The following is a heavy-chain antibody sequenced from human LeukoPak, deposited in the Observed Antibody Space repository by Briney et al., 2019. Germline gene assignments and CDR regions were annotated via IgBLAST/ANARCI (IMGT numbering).Heavy chain of an antibody. CDR2: INPNSGGT. D-gene: IGHD3-3*01. CDR1: GYTFAGYY. J-gene: IGHJ4*02. V-gene: IGHV1-2*02. CDR3: ARRDFWSGWKPFDY. Sequence: ASVKVSCKASGYTFAGYYLHWVRQAPGQGLEWMGWINPNSGGTDYTQKFQGRVTMTRDTSINTAYMELSRLTSDDTGVYYCARRDFWSGWKPFDYWGQGTLVTVSS.